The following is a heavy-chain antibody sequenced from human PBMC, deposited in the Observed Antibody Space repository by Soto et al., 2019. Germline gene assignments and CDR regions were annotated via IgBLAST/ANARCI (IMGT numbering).Heavy chain of an antibody. J-gene: IGHJ4*02. CDR2: IIPFLDVV. CDR3: ARDSSLAGRPFDY. V-gene: IGHV1-69*08. CDR1: GGTFSSYT. Sequence: VQLVQSGAEVKKPASSVKVSCKASGGTFSSYTISWVRQAPGQGLEWMGRIIPFLDVVNYAQKFQGRVTITADKSTSTAYMELRSLRSEDTAMYYCARDSSLAGRPFDYWGQGTLVTVSS. D-gene: IGHD6-19*01.